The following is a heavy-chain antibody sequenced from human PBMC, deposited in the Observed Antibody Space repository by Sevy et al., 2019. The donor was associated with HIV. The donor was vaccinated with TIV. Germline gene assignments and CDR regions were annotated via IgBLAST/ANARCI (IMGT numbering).Heavy chain of an antibody. CDR2: ISTSSTYT. CDR1: GFTFSDYY. D-gene: IGHD5-18*01. V-gene: IGHV3-11*06. J-gene: IGHJ4*02. CDR3: ARVRYKYGSYYFDY. Sequence: GGSLRLSCSASGFTFSDYYMSWIRQAPGKGLEWVSYISTSSTYTNHADSVKGRFTISRDNASNSLYLQMNSLRAADTAVYFCARVRYKYGSYYFDYWGQGTLVTVSS.